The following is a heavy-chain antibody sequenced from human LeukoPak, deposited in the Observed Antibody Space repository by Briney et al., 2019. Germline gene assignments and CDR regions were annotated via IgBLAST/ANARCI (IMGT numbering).Heavy chain of an antibody. CDR1: GGSISGYY. J-gene: IGHJ4*02. CDR2: INHSGST. D-gene: IGHD5/OR15-5a*01. CDR3: ARVSSDY. Sequence: SETLPLTCTVSGGSISGYYWSWIRQPPGKGLEWIGEINHSGSTNYNPSLKSRVTISVDTSKNQFSLKLSSVTAADTAVYYCARVSSDYWGQGTLVTVSS. V-gene: IGHV4-34*01.